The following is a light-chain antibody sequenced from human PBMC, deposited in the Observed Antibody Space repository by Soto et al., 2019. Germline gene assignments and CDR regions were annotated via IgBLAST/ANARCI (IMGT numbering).Light chain of an antibody. CDR2: AAS. CDR1: QSISSY. Sequence: DIQMTQSPSSLSASVGDRVTITCRASQSISSYLDWYQQKPGKAPKLPIYAASSLLGGVPSRFSGSGSGTEFTLIISSLQPEDFATYYCQQSYSSPWTFGQGTKVDIK. V-gene: IGKV1-39*01. J-gene: IGKJ1*01. CDR3: QQSYSSPWT.